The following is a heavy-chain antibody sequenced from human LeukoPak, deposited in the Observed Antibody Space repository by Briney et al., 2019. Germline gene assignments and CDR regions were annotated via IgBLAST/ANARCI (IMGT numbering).Heavy chain of an antibody. J-gene: IGHJ4*02. Sequence: GRSLRLSCAAPGFTFSSYAMHWVRQAPGKGLEWVAVISYDGSNKYYADSVKGRFTISRDNSKNTLYLQMNSLRAEDTAVYYCARERYSGYDYYADYWGQGTLVTVSS. CDR2: ISYDGSNK. CDR1: GFTFSSYA. D-gene: IGHD5-12*01. CDR3: ARERYSGYDYYADY. V-gene: IGHV3-30*04.